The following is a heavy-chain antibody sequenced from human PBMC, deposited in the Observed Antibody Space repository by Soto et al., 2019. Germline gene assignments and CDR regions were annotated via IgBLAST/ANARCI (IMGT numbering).Heavy chain of an antibody. Sequence: GGSLRLSCAASGFTFSSYSMNWVRQAPGKGLEWVSSISSSSSYIYYADSVKGRFTISRDNAKNTLYLQMNSLRAEDTAVYYCARFSHYYDSSSYHEGFDYWGQGTLVTVSS. J-gene: IGHJ4*02. V-gene: IGHV3-21*01. CDR1: GFTFSSYS. CDR2: ISSSSSYI. D-gene: IGHD3-22*01. CDR3: ARFSHYYDSSSYHEGFDY.